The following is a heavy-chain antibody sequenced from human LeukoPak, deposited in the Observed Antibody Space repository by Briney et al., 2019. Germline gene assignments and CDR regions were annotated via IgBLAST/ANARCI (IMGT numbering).Heavy chain of an antibody. J-gene: IGHJ4*02. CDR1: GFTFSSYA. Sequence: GGSLRLSCAASGFTFSSYAMHWVRQAPGKGLEWVAVISYDGSNKYYADSVKGRFTISRDNSKNTLYLQMNSLRAEDTAVYCCARDPTPYGDYPALVDYWGQGTLVTVSS. D-gene: IGHD4-17*01. CDR3: ARDPTPYGDYPALVDY. V-gene: IGHV3-30-3*01. CDR2: ISYDGSNK.